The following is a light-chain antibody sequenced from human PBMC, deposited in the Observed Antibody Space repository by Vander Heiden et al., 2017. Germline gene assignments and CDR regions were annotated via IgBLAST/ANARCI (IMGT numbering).Light chain of an antibody. J-gene: IGLJ1*01. CDR3: GSWDDTLNGLYV. Sequence: QSVLTQPPSASVTPGQRVTISCSGSSANIGRNSVDWYQQLPGTAPRLLIYNGGLRPAGVPARISGSKSGTSASLAISGLQSEDEADYYCGSWDDTLNGLYVFGGGTKVTVL. CDR2: NGG. CDR1: SANIGRNS. V-gene: IGLV1-44*01.